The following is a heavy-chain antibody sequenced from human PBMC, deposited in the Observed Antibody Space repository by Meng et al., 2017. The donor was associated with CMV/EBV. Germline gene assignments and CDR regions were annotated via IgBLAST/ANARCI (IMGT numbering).Heavy chain of an antibody. CDR3: ASWRDYDGMDV. CDR2: ISAYNGNT. Sequence: ASVKVSCKASGYTFTSYGISWVRQAAGQGREWMGWISAYNGNTNYAQKLQGRVTMTTDTSTSTADMELRSLRSDDTAVDYCASWRDYDGMDVWGQGTTVTVSS. J-gene: IGHJ6*02. CDR1: GYTFTSYG. V-gene: IGHV1-18*01.